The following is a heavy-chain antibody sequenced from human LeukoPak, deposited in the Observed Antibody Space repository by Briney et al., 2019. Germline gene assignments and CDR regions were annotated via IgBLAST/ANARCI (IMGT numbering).Heavy chain of an antibody. CDR2: IHYTGST. CDR3: ARGGYYGSGNDFRFDP. V-gene: IGHV4-59*01. D-gene: IGHD3-10*01. Sequence: SETLSLTCTVSGGSISSYYWSWIRQSPGKGLECIGYIHYTGSTNYNPSLKSRVTISVETSKHQFSLKLKSVTAADTAVYYCARGGYYGSGNDFRFDPWGQGTLVTVSS. CDR1: GGSISSYY. J-gene: IGHJ5*02.